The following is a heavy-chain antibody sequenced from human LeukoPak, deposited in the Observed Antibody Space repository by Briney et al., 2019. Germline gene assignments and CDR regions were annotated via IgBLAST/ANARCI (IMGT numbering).Heavy chain of an antibody. Sequence: GGSLRLSCAASGFTFGSYWMSWVRQAPGKGLEWVANIKQDGSEKYYVDSVKGRFTISRDNAKNSLYLQMNSLRAEDTAVYYCARDEGDFDYWGQGTLVTVSS. CDR3: ARDEGDFDY. V-gene: IGHV3-7*01. CDR2: IKQDGSEK. CDR1: GFTFGSYW. J-gene: IGHJ4*02.